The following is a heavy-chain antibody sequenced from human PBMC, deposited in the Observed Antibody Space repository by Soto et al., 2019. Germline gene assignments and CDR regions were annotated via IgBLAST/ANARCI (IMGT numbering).Heavy chain of an antibody. Sequence: SETLSLTCTVSGGSFNNYYWSWIRQSPGKGLEWVGYIYYTGSTNYNPSLKSRVTISLDTSKNHFSLQLTSVTAADTAVYYCARAISAKNWSDPWGHGTLVTVSS. CDR2: IYYTGST. J-gene: IGHJ5*02. CDR3: ARAISAKNWSDP. CDR1: GGSFNNYY. V-gene: IGHV4-59*01.